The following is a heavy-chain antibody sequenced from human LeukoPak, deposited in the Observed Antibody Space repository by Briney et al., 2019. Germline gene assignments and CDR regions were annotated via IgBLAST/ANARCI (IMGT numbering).Heavy chain of an antibody. CDR3: ARGGSWRGYFSSGYYYGMDV. CDR2: ISSSGSTI. CDR1: GFTFSSYE. J-gene: IGHJ6*02. Sequence: QAGGSLRLYCAASGFTFSSYEMNWVRQAPGKGLEWVSYISSSGSTIYYADSVKGRFTISRDNAKNSLYLQMSSLRAEDTAVYYCARGGSWRGYFSSGYYYGMDVWGQGTTVTVSS. D-gene: IGHD3-3*01. V-gene: IGHV3-48*03.